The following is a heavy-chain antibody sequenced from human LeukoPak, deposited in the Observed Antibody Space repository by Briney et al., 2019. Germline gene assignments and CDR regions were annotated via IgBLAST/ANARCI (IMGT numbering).Heavy chain of an antibody. V-gene: IGHV3-21*01. CDR3: ASWPGGWYGEDS. Sequence: GGSLRLSCAASGFTFSSYSMNWVRQAPGKGLEWVSSISSSSSYIYYADSVKGRFTISRDNAKNSLYLQMNSLRAEDTAVYYCASWPGGWYGEDSWGQGTLVTVSS. CDR1: GFTFSSYS. D-gene: IGHD6-19*01. J-gene: IGHJ4*02. CDR2: ISSSSSYI.